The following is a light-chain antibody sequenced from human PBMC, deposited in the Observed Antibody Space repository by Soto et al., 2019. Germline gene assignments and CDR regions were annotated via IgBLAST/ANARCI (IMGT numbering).Light chain of an antibody. V-gene: IGKV1-9*01. CDR3: QQLNGYPLT. J-gene: IGKJ5*01. CDR1: QGISSD. CDR2: AAS. Sequence: DIQLTQSPSFLSASVGDRVTITCRASQGISSDLAWYQQKPGKAPKLLIYAASTLQSGVPSRFSGRGSGTEFTLTISSLQPEDFATFYCQQLNGYPLTFGQGTRLEIK.